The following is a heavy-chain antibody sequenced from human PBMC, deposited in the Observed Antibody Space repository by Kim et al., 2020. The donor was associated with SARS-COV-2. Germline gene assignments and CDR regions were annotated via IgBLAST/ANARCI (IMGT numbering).Heavy chain of an antibody. CDR3: ARDHWLVVVAATPYYYYGMDV. D-gene: IGHD2-15*01. Sequence: SVKVSCKASGGTFSSYAISWVRQAPGQGLEWMGGIIPIFGTANYAQKFQGRVTITADESTSTAYMELSSLRSEDTAVYYCARDHWLVVVAATPYYYYGMDVWGQGTTVAVSS. CDR2: IIPIFGTA. CDR1: GGTFSSYA. J-gene: IGHJ6*02. V-gene: IGHV1-69*13.